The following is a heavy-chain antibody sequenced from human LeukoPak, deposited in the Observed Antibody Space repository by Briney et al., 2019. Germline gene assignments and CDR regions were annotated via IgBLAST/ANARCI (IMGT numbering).Heavy chain of an antibody. D-gene: IGHD3-10*01. CDR3: AGSRDGLLAFDY. J-gene: IGHJ4*02. CDR2: IYLSGST. Sequence: SETLSLTCTVSGGSISNYYWSWIRQPPGKGLEWIGYIYLSGSTNYNPSLKSRVTISVDTSKNQFSLKVSSVTAADTAVYYCAGSRDGLLAFDYWGQGALVTVSS. V-gene: IGHV4-59*01. CDR1: GGSISNYY.